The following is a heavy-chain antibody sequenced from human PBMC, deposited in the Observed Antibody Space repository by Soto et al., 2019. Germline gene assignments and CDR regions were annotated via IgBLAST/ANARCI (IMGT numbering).Heavy chain of an antibody. CDR1: GFTFSSYS. Sequence: EVQLVESGGGLVKPGGSLRLSCAASGFTFSSYSMNWVRQAPGKGLEWVSSISSSSSYIYYADSVKGRFTISRDNAKNSLDLQMNSLRAEDTAVYYCARYGDRVVAKHDAFDIWGQGTMVTVSS. V-gene: IGHV3-21*01. D-gene: IGHD2-15*01. CDR2: ISSSSSYI. CDR3: ARYGDRVVAKHDAFDI. J-gene: IGHJ3*02.